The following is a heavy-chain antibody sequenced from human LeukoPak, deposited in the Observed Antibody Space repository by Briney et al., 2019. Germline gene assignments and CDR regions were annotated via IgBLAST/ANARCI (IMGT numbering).Heavy chain of an antibody. CDR1: GFTFSNYW. Sequence: GGSLSLSSAASGFTFSNYWMSWVRQAPGKGLEWVANIKEDGSEKYYVDSVKGRFTISRDNARNSPYLQMNSLRAEDTAVYYCASGRQLGYWGQGTLVTVSS. V-gene: IGHV3-7*01. CDR3: ASGRQLGY. D-gene: IGHD6-13*01. CDR2: IKEDGSEK. J-gene: IGHJ4*02.